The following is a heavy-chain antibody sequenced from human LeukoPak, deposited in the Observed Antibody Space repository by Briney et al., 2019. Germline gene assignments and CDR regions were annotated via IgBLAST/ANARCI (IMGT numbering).Heavy chain of an antibody. V-gene: IGHV3-15*01. CDR1: GFSFDNAW. D-gene: IGHD5-24*01. CDR3: TTGSKLDGQFYY. Sequence: PGGSLRLSCAASGFSFDNAWMNWARQAPGKGLEWVGRIKRKTDGGTTDYATPVKGRFTISRDDSKNTLYLQMDSLKTEDTAMYYCTTGSKLDGQFYYWGQGTLVTVSS. J-gene: IGHJ4*02. CDR2: IKRKTDGGTT.